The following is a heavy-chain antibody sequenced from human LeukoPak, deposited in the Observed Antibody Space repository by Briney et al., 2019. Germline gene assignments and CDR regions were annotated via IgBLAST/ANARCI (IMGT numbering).Heavy chain of an antibody. D-gene: IGHD3-3*01. CDR2: IHGSSGST. CDR1: GFTFSNYG. V-gene: IGHV3-23*01. J-gene: IGHJ4*02. CDR3: ARGYDFWSGYSFDH. Sequence: GGSLRLSCPASGFTFSNYGMSWVRQAPGKGLEWVSGIHGSSGSTYYADSVKGRSTISRDNSKNTLYLQMNSLRAEDTAVYYCARGYDFWSGYSFDHWGQGTLVTVSS.